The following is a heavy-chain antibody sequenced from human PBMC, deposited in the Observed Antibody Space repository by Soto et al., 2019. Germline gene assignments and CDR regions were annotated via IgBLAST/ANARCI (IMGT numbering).Heavy chain of an antibody. J-gene: IGHJ4*02. Sequence: QVQLVQSGTEVQKPGASVNISCKASGYTFSLYEIHWVRQAPGQSLEWMGHIKPGNGETKISQKFQGRVTITRDTSASTVYMEVSSLTSEDTVVYYCARDHYDFWSGYYFDSWGQGTLLTVSS. D-gene: IGHD3-3*01. CDR2: IKPGNGET. CDR1: GYTFSLYE. CDR3: ARDHYDFWSGYYFDS. V-gene: IGHV1-3*01.